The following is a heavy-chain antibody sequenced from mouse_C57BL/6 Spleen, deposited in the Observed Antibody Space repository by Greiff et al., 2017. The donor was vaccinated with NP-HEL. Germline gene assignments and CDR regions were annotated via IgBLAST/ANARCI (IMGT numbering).Heavy chain of an antibody. J-gene: IGHJ4*01. V-gene: IGHV5-9*01. D-gene: IGHD2-1*01. CDR2: ISGGGGNT. CDR1: GFTFSSYT. CDR3: ARLRGYGNYLYAMDY. Sequence: EVKLEESGGGLVKPGGSLKLSCAASGFTFSSYTMSWVRQTPEKRLEWVATISGGGGNTYYPDSVKGRFTISRDNAKNTLYLQMSSLRSEDTALYYCARLRGYGNYLYAMDYWGQGTSVTVSS.